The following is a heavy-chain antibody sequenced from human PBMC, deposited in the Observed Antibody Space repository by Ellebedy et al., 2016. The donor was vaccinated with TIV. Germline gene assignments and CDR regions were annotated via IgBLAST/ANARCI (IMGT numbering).Heavy chain of an antibody. V-gene: IGHV1-58*02. CDR3: AAHSNYNYYYGMDV. Sequence: ASVKVSCKASGFTFTSSAMQWVRQARGQRLEWIGWIVVGSGNTNYAQKFQERVTITRDMSTSTAYMELSSLRSEDTAVYYCAAHSNYNYYYGMDVWGQGTTVTVSS. J-gene: IGHJ6*02. CDR1: GFTFTSSA. D-gene: IGHD4-11*01. CDR2: IVVGSGNT.